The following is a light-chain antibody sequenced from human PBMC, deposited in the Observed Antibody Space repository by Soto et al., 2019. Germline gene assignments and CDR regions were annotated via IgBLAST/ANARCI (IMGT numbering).Light chain of an antibody. J-gene: IGLJ3*02. CDR2: EVN. Sequence: ALTQPASVSGSPGQSITISCTGTSSDVGGYKFVSWYQHHPGKAPKLMIYEVNNRPSGVSDRFSGSKSGNTASLTISGLQPEDEADYYCLSYTSANTRVFGGGTKLTVL. CDR3: LSYTSANTRV. V-gene: IGLV2-14*01. CDR1: SSDVGGYKF.